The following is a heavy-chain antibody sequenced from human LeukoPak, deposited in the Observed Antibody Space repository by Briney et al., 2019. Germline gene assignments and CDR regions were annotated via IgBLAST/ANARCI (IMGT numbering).Heavy chain of an antibody. D-gene: IGHD6-19*01. CDR1: GGSISSYY. CDR2: IYYSGST. V-gene: IGHV4-59*01. Sequence: SETLSLTCTVSGGSISSYYWSWIRQPPGKGLEWIGYIYYSGSTNYNPSLKSRVTISVDTSKNQFSLKLSSVTAADTAVYYCARAFSGWCHYWGQGTLVTVSS. CDR3: ARAFSGWCHY. J-gene: IGHJ4*02.